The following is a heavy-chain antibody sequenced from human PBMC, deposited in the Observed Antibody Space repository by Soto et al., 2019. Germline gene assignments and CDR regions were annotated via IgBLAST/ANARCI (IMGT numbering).Heavy chain of an antibody. CDR2: SNSDGRST. D-gene: IGHD6-13*01. Sequence: EMQLVESGGGLVQPGGSLRLSCAASGFTFRNYWMHWVRQAPGKGLVWVSRSNSDGRSTDYAGSVKGRFTISRDNAKNTLYLQMNSLRAEDTAVYYCARETSSWSFDFWGQGALVTVSS. V-gene: IGHV3-74*01. J-gene: IGHJ4*02. CDR3: ARETSSWSFDF. CDR1: GFTFRNYW.